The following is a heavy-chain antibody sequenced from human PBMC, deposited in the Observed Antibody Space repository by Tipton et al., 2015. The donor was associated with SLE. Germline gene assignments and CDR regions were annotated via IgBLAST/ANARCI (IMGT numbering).Heavy chain of an antibody. V-gene: IGHV4-59*08. D-gene: IGHD2-21*02. CDR2: VYYTGST. J-gene: IGHJ6*02. CDR1: GDSITNYY. CDR3: ARGMVTWRGAILGVDV. Sequence: TLSLTCNVSGDSITNYYWSWIRQPPGKGLEWIGYVYYTGSTNYNPSLKSRVTISVDTSKNQFSLKLTSVTAADTAVYYCARGMVTWRGAILGVDVWGQGTTVTVSS.